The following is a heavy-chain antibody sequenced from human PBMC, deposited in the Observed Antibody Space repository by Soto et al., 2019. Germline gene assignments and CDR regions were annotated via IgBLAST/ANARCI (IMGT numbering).Heavy chain of an antibody. CDR3: ARDLSSCSSARCYSFYYGMDV. D-gene: IGHD2-2*01. CDR1: GFPFSRFL. V-gene: IGHV3-74*01. CDR2: INSDGSRT. Sequence: GDSLILSCPSSGFPFSRFLTHLVRPVPGRGLVWVSHINSDGSRTSYADSVKGRFTISRDNAKNTLYLQMNSLRAEDTAVYYCARDLSSCSSARCYSFYYGMDVWGQGTTVTVS. J-gene: IGHJ6*02.